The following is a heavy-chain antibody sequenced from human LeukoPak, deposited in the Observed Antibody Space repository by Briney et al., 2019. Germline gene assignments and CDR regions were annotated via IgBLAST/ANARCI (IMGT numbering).Heavy chain of an antibody. CDR2: INPSGGST. J-gene: IGHJ6*03. Sequence: ASVKVSCKASGYTFTSYYMHWVRQAPGQGLEWMGIINPSGGSTSYAQKFQGRVTMTRDMSTSTVYMELSSLRSEDTAVYYCARAGYCSGGSCYGFNYYYYYMDVWGKGTTVTVSS. CDR3: ARAGYCSGGSCYGFNYYYYYMDV. D-gene: IGHD2-15*01. V-gene: IGHV1-46*01. CDR1: GYTFTSYY.